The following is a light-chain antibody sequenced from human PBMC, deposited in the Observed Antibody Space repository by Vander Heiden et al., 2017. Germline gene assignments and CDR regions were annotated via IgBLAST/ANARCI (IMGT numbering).Light chain of an antibody. CDR2: RNN. J-gene: IGLJ3*02. V-gene: IGLV1-47*01. CDR3: AAWEDSRQRV. CDR1: SSNIGSNY. Sequence: QSLLTLPPPASWTPGQRVTISCYGSSSNIGSNYVYWYRQLPGTAPKLLVYRNNQRPSGVPDRFSGSKSGTSASLAISGLRSEDEADYYCAAWEDSRQRVFGGGTKLTVL.